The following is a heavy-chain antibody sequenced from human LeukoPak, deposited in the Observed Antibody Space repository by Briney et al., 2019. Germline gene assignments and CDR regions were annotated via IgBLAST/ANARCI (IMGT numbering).Heavy chain of an antibody. D-gene: IGHD6-6*01. CDR3: ARDFSSSSTVYYYYYMDV. V-gene: IGHV4-39*07. J-gene: IGHJ6*03. Sequence: SETLSLTCTVSGGSISSDTYYWGWIRQPPGKGLEWIGNIYYSGSTYYSPSLKSRVTISLDTSKNQFSLKLNSVTAADTAIYYCARDFSSSSTVYYYYYMDVWGKGTTVTVSS. CDR2: IYYSGST. CDR1: GGSISSDTYY.